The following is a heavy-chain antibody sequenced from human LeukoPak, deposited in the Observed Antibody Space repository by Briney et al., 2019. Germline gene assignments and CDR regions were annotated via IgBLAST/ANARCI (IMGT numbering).Heavy chain of an antibody. D-gene: IGHD3-10*01. J-gene: IGHJ4*02. V-gene: IGHV3-33*01. CDR1: GFTFSSYG. CDR2: IWYDGSNK. CDR3: ARRVGGWAADY. Sequence: GGSLRLSRAASGFTFSSYGMHWVRQAPGKGLEWVAVIWYDGSNKYYADSVKGRFTISRDNSKNTLYLQTNSLRAEDTAVYYCARRVGGWAADYWGQGTLVTVSS.